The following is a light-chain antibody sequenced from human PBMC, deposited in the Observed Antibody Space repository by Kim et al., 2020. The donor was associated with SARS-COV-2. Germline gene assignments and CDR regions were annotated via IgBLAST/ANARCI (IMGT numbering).Light chain of an antibody. V-gene: IGKV1-5*01. CDR2: AVS. CDR1: QSITSG. CDR3: QQHNGY. Sequence: TMSATVRDTVTITCRASQSITSGLAWYQQKPGKAPKLLIYAVSKLDSGVPSRFSGSGSGTQFSLTIRSLQPDDFATYYCQQHNGYFGGGTKVDIK. J-gene: IGKJ4*01.